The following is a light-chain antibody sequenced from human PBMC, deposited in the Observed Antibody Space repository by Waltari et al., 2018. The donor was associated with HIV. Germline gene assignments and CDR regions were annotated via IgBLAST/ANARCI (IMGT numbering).Light chain of an antibody. CDR2: SND. CDR3: AVWDDSLNGLVV. Sequence: QSVLTQPPSASGTPGQTVIISCSGSPSNIGPNTVACYQHLPGTAPKLLIYSNDQRPSGVPDRFSGSKSGTSASLAISGLQSEDEADYFCAVWDDSLNGLVVFGGGTKLTVL. J-gene: IGLJ2*01. V-gene: IGLV1-44*01. CDR1: PSNIGPNT.